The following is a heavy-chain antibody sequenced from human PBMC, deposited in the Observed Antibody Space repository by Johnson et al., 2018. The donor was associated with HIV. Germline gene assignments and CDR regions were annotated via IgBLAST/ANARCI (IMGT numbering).Heavy chain of an antibody. D-gene: IGHD3-3*02. Sequence: QEQLVESGGGVVQPGKSLTLSCVASGLSFSNFGIHWVRQAPGKGPEWVAVISYDGSNKYYADSVKGRFTISRDNSKNTLFLQMNSLRAEDTAVYYCAKAFCPGCDAFDMWGRGTTVTVSS. V-gene: IGHV3-30*18. CDR1: GLSFSNFG. CDR2: ISYDGSNK. J-gene: IGHJ3*02. CDR3: AKAFCPGCDAFDM.